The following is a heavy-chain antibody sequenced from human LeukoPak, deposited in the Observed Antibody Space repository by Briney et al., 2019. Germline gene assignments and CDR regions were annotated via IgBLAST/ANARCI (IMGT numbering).Heavy chain of an antibody. Sequence: SETLSLTCTVSGGSISSYYWSWIRQPPGKGLEWIGYIYYSGSTNYNPSLKSRVTISVDTSNNQFSLKLSSVTAADTAVYYCARCRDDYVWGSYRQSDAFDMGGQETMVTVS. CDR3: ARCRDDYVWGSYRQSDAFDM. D-gene: IGHD3-16*02. J-gene: IGHJ3*02. V-gene: IGHV4-59*01. CDR1: GGSISSYY. CDR2: IYYSGST.